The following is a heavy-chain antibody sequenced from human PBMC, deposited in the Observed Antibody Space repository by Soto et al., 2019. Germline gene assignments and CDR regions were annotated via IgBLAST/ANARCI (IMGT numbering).Heavy chain of an antibody. D-gene: IGHD3-10*01. CDR1: GGTFSSYA. V-gene: IGHV1-69*13. CDR3: ARGTMVRGVPSPYNWFDP. J-gene: IGHJ5*02. Sequence: SVKVSCKASGGTFSSYAISWVRQAPGQGLEWMGGIIPIFGTANYAQKFQGRVTITADESTSTAYMELSSLRSEDTAVYYCARGTMVRGVPSPYNWFDPWGQGTLVTVSS. CDR2: IIPIFGTA.